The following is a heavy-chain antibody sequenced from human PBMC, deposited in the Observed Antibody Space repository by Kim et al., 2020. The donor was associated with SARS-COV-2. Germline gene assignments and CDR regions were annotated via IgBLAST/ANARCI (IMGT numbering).Heavy chain of an antibody. CDR3: ARILWFGETYFYYYYGMDV. Sequence: SETLSLTYTVSGGSISSSSYYWGWIRQPPGKGLEWIGSIYYSGSTYYNPSLKSRVTISVDTSKNQFSLKLSSVTAADTAVYYCARILWFGETYFYYYYGMDVWGQGTTVTVSS. J-gene: IGHJ6*02. CDR2: IYYSGST. D-gene: IGHD3-10*01. CDR1: GGSISSSSYY. V-gene: IGHV4-39*01.